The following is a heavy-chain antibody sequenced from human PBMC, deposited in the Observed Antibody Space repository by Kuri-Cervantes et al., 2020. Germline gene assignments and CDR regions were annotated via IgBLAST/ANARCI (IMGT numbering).Heavy chain of an antibody. V-gene: IGHV3-7*01. D-gene: IGHD2-15*01. CDR2: IKQDGSET. J-gene: IGHJ5*01. Sequence: GESLKISCAVSGLDFTRFWMSWVRQAPGKGLEWVANIKQDGSETKYLDSVTGRFIISRDNAKNSLYLQMNSLRGDDTAVYYCARGLGRTNESCYNWFDCWGQGTLVTVSS. CDR1: GLDFTRFW. CDR3: ARGLGRTNESCYNWFDC.